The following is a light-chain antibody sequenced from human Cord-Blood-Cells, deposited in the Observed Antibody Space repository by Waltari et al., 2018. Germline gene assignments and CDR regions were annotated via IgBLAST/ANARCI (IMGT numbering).Light chain of an antibody. CDR3: QQSYSTLGT. CDR1: QSISSY. CDR2: AAS. Sequence: DIQMTQSPSSLSASVGERVTITCRASQSISSYLNWNQQKPGKAPKILIYAASSLQSGVPSRFSGSGSGTDFTLTISSLQPEDFATYYCQQSYSTLGTFGPGTKVDIK. J-gene: IGKJ3*01. V-gene: IGKV1-39*01.